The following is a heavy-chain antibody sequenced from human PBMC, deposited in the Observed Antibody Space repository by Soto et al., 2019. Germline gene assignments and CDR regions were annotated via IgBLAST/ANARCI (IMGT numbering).Heavy chain of an antibody. D-gene: IGHD2-21*02. CDR2: ISGSGGST. V-gene: IGHV3-23*01. Sequence: EVQLLESGGGLVQPGGSLRLSCAASGFTFSSYAMSWVRQAPGKGLEWVSAISGSGGSTYYADSLKGRFTICRDNSKTTLYLPMNSLRAEDTDVYYCAKDDGDPRGYWGQGAMVTVS. CDR1: GFTFSSYA. J-gene: IGHJ4*02. CDR3: AKDDGDPRGY.